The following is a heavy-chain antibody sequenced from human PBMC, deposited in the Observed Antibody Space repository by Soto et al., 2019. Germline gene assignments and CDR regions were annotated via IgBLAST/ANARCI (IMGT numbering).Heavy chain of an antibody. D-gene: IGHD2-2*01. J-gene: IGHJ6*02. V-gene: IGHV1-69*13. CDR2: IIPRSATS. Sequence: SVKVSCKASGISFINHYVHWLRQAPGQGLEWMGGIIPRSATSNYAQKFQGRVTITADESTNTAYMELSSLRSEDTAVYYCAREGLVLVPTTVNSDYYYYAMDVWGQGTTVTVSS. CDR3: AREGLVLVPTTVNSDYYYYAMDV. CDR1: GISFINHY.